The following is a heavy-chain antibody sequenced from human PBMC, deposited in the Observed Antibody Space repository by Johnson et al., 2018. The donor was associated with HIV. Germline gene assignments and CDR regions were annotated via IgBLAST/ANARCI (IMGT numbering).Heavy chain of an antibody. CDR1: GFTFSSGFTFSVYW. Sequence: VQLVESGGGVVQPGRSLRLSCAASGFTFSSGFTFSVYWMHWVRQAPGKGLVWVSRIKSDGSTTYADSVKGRFTISRDNAKNTLYLQMNSLRAEDTAVYYCAKVLSPRPWGDDAFDIWGQGTMVTVSS. D-gene: IGHD7-27*01. V-gene: IGHV3-74*02. CDR3: AKVLSPRPWGDDAFDI. J-gene: IGHJ3*02. CDR2: IKSDGST.